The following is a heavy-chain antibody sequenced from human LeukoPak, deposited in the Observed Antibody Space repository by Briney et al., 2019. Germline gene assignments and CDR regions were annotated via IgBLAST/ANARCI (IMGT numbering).Heavy chain of an antibody. Sequence: GGSLRLSCAASGFTFSNYAMNWVRQAPGKGLEWVSSISSSSSYIYYADSVKGRFTISRDSAKNSLYLQMNSLRAEDTAVYYCARRRPPGSSLENWFDPWGQGTLVTVSS. J-gene: IGHJ5*02. D-gene: IGHD2-2*01. CDR1: GFTFSNYA. CDR2: ISSSSSYI. CDR3: ARRRPPGSSLENWFDP. V-gene: IGHV3-21*01.